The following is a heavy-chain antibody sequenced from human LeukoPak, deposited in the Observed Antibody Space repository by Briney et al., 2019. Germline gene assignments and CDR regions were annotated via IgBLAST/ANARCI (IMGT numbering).Heavy chain of an antibody. CDR2: IYHSGST. D-gene: IGHD3-22*01. CDR1: GYSISSGYY. Sequence: SETLSLTCAVSGYSISSGYYWGWIRQPPGKGVEWIGSIYHSGSTYYNPSLKSRVTISVDTSKNQFSLKLSSVSAADTAVYYCARVYYDSSGNYYAGAFEIWGQGTTVTVSS. J-gene: IGHJ3*02. V-gene: IGHV4-38-2*01. CDR3: ARVYYDSSGNYYAGAFEI.